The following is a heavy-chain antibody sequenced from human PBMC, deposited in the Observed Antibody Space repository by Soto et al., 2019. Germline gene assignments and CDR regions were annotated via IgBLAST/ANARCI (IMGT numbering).Heavy chain of an antibody. CDR2: ISGSGGMT. CDR3: AKDRTMARGIRAFDI. D-gene: IGHD3-10*01. Sequence: EAQLLQSGGGLVPPGGSLRLSCVASGFAFGKYPMAWVRQTPGQGLERSSTISGSGGMTDYEDSVRGRFTVSIDHSKDKVHLQMNSLRADDTAVYYCAKDRTMARGIRAFDICGQGTTGSISS. J-gene: IGHJ3*02. V-gene: IGHV3-23*01. CDR1: GFAFGKYP.